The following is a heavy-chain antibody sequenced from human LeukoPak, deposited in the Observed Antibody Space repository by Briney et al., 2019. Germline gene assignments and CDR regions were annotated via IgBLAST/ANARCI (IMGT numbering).Heavy chain of an antibody. V-gene: IGHV4-30-2*01. D-gene: IGHD3-10*01. CDR1: GGSISSGGYY. CDR3: ARDTYYYGSGSYYTPPYYFDY. J-gene: IGHJ4*02. CDR2: IYHSGST. Sequence: SETLSLTCTVSGGSISSGGYYWSWIRQPPGKGLEWIGYIYHSGSTYYNPSLKSRVTISVDRSKNQFSLKLSSVTAADTAVYYCARDTYYYGSGSYYTPPYYFDYWGQGTLVTVSS.